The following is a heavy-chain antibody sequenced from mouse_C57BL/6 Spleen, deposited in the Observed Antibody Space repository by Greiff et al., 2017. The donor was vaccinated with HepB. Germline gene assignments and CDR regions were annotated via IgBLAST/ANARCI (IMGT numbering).Heavy chain of an antibody. CDR3: ARGGFPYAMDY. V-gene: IGHV1-69*01. J-gene: IGHJ4*01. CDR2: IDPSDSYT. CDR1: GYTFTSYW. Sequence: QVQLQQPGAELVMPGASVKLSCKASGYTFTSYWMHWVKQRPGQGLEWIGEIDPSDSYTNYNQKFKGKSTLTVDKSSSTAYMQLSSLTSEDSAVYYCARGGFPYAMDYWGQGTSATVSS.